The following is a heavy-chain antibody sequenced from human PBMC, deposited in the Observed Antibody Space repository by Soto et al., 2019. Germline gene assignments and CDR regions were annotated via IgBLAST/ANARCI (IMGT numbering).Heavy chain of an antibody. CDR2: ISSNGGST. J-gene: IGHJ4*02. Sequence: HPGGSLRLSCAASGFTFSTFTMHWVRQAPGKGLEYVSAISSNGGSTYYADSVRGRFTISRDNSKNTLYLQMGGLRAEDMAVYYCARGYCSSTSCYRYFDYWGQGTLVTVSS. D-gene: IGHD2-2*01. CDR1: GFTFSTFT. CDR3: ARGYCSSTSCYRYFDY. V-gene: IGHV3-64*02.